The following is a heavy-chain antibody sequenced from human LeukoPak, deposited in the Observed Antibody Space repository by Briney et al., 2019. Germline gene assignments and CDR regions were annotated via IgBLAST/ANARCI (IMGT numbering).Heavy chain of an antibody. CDR2: IYHSGST. V-gene: IGHV4-30-2*01. Sequence: SQTLSLTCAVSGGSISSGGYAWSWLRQPPGKGLEWIGYIYHSGSTYYNPSLKSRVTISVDRSKNQFSLKLSSVTAADTAVYYCARARRPSGYQYSHSIWFDPWGQGTLVTVSS. CDR3: ARARRPSGYQYSHSIWFDP. CDR1: GGSISSGGYA. D-gene: IGHD3-22*01. J-gene: IGHJ5*02.